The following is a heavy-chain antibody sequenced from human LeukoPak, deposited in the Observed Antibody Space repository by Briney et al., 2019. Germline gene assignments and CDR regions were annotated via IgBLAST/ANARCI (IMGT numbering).Heavy chain of an antibody. CDR2: INHSGST. Sequence: PSETLSLTCAVYGGSFSGYYWSWIRQPPGKGLEWIGEINHSGSTNYNLSLKSRVTISVDTSKNQFSLKLSSVTAADTAVYYCARGTHDCSSTSCYPAARIDYWGQGTLVTVSS. V-gene: IGHV4-34*01. D-gene: IGHD2-2*01. CDR3: ARGTHDCSSTSCYPAARIDY. CDR1: GGSFSGYY. J-gene: IGHJ4*02.